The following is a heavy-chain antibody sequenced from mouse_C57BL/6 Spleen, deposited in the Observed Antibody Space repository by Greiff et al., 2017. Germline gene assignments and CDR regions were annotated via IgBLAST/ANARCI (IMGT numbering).Heavy chain of an antibody. CDR1: GFTFSDAW. J-gene: IGHJ2*01. CDR2: IRNKANNHAT. CDR3: TRPTGYYFDY. V-gene: IGHV6-6*01. Sequence: EVQLVESGGGLVQPGGSMKLSCAASGFTFSDAWMDWVRQSPEKGLEWVAEIRNKANNHATYYAESVKGRFTISRDDSKSSVYLQMNSLRAEDTGIYYCTRPTGYYFDYWGQGTTLTVSS. D-gene: IGHD4-1*02.